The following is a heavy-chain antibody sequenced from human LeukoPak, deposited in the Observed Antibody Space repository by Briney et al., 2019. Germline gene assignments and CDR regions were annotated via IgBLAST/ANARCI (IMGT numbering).Heavy chain of an antibody. J-gene: IGHJ3*01. V-gene: IGHV3-30*02. CDR3: AKRSMVRGVQFDAFDL. Sequence: GGSLRLSCAASGFTFSRCDMHWVRQAPGKGLEWVAFVLYDGSLKYYADSVRGRVTISRDNSKNTLYLQMNSLRAEDTAVYYSAKRSMVRGVQFDAFDLWGQGTIVTVSS. D-gene: IGHD3-10*01. CDR1: GFTFSRCD. CDR2: VLYDGSLK.